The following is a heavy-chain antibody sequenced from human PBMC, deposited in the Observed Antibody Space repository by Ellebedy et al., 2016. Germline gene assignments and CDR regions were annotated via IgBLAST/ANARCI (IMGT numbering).Heavy chain of an antibody. J-gene: IGHJ6*02. V-gene: IGHV3-21*01. CDR2: ISSSSSYI. Sequence: GGSLRLSXAASGFTFSSYSMNWVRQAPGKGLEWVSSISSSSSYIYYADSVKGRFTISRDNAKNSLYLQMNSLRAEDTAVYYCAKGLVTSTYGMDVWGQGTTVTVSS. D-gene: IGHD1-26*01. CDR1: GFTFSSYS. CDR3: AKGLVTSTYGMDV.